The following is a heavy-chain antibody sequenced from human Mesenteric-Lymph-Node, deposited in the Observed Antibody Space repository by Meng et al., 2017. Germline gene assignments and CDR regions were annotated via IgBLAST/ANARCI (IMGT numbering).Heavy chain of an antibody. CDR3: VRGDWFDP. J-gene: IGHJ5*02. V-gene: IGHV7-4-1*04. CDR2: INTNTGNP. CDR1: GYTLTTYA. Sequence: QVQLGQSGAELKKPGASVKVSGKASGYTLTTYAMNWVRQAPGQGLEWMGWINTNTGNPTYAQGFTGRFVFSLDTSVNMAYLQITSLKAEDTAVYYCVRGDWFDPWGQGTLVTVSS.